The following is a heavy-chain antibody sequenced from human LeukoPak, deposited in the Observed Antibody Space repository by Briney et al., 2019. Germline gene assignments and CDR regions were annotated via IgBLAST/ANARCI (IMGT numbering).Heavy chain of an antibody. CDR1: GFIFSSAW. CDR2: IKNKTNGGTT. D-gene: IGHD2-2*01. CDR3: ARGFCSSTSCYQGPFDF. V-gene: IGHV3-15*01. Sequence: GGSLRLSCAASGFIFSSAWMTWVRQAPGKGLEWVGHIKNKTNGGTTDYAAPVKGRFIVSRDDSKNTLYLRMNSLRTEDTAVYYCARGFCSSTSCYQGPFDFWGQGTLVTVSS. J-gene: IGHJ4*02.